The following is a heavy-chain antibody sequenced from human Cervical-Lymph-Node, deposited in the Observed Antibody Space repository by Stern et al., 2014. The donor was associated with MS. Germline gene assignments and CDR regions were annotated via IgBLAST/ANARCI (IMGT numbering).Heavy chain of an antibody. Sequence: QLVESGGGVIQPGGSLRLSCTASGFTVSSDYMTWVRQAPGKWLEWFSVITNAARTFSTDSVKCRFTISRDDSKNTVYLHMTSLRAEDTAMYYGARDTSSPERSDWWGQGTLVTVSS. J-gene: IGHJ4*02. CDR1: GFTVSSDY. CDR2: ITNAART. V-gene: IGHV3-53*01. D-gene: IGHD1-1*01. CDR3: ARDTSSPERSDW.